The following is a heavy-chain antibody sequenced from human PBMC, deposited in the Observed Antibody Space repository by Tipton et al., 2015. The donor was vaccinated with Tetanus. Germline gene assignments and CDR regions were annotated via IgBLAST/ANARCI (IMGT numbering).Heavy chain of an antibody. V-gene: IGHV4-61*08. CDR1: GGSISSDGAY. J-gene: IGHJ4*02. Sequence: TLSLTCTVSGGSISSDGAYWSWIRQHPGEGLEWIGYISYSGSTNSNYSLKSRITISQDTSKNQFSLKLTSVTAADTAVYYCARANYDFPKKGPFDSWGQGTLVIVSS. D-gene: IGHD3-3*01. CDR2: ISYSGST. CDR3: ARANYDFPKKGPFDS.